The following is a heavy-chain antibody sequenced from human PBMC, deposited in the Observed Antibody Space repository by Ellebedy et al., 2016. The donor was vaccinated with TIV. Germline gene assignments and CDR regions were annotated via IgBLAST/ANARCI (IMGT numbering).Heavy chain of an antibody. CDR1: GFTFSSFG. Sequence: GESLKISXAASGFTFSSFGMNWVRQAPGKGLEWASSITSSSSFIYYADSVKGRFTISRDNAKNSLYLQMNSLRAEDTAVYYCARYDSSGYLLDPWGQGTLVTVSS. J-gene: IGHJ5*02. V-gene: IGHV3-21*01. D-gene: IGHD3-22*01. CDR3: ARYDSSGYLLDP. CDR2: ITSSSSFI.